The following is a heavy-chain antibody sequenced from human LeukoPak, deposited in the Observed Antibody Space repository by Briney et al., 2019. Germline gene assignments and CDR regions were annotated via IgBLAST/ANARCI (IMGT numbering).Heavy chain of an antibody. D-gene: IGHD3-22*01. V-gene: IGHV4-30-2*01. J-gene: IGHJ4*02. CDR2: IYHSGST. CDR1: GGSISSGGYS. Sequence: SETLSLTCAVSGGSISSGGYSWSWIRQPPGKGLEWIGYIYHSGSTYYNPSLKSRVTISVDTSKNQFSLKLSSVTAADTAVYYCARASRRAGSGYERIDYWGQGTLVTVSS. CDR3: ARASRRAGSGYERIDY.